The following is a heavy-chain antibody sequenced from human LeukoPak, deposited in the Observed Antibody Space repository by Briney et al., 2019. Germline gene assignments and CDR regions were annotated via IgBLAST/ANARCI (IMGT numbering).Heavy chain of an antibody. J-gene: IGHJ5*02. D-gene: IGHD5-18*01. Sequence: PGGSLRLSCAASGFTFSSYSMNWVRQAPGKGLEWVSYISSSGSTIYYADSVKGRFTISRDNAKNSLYLQMNSLRAEDTAVYYCARDGASGYSFAQWFDPWGQGTLVTVSS. CDR1: GFTFSSYS. CDR3: ARDGASGYSFAQWFDP. V-gene: IGHV3-48*04. CDR2: ISSSGSTI.